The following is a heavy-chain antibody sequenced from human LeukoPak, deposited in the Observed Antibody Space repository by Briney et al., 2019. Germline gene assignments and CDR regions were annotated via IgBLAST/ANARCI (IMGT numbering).Heavy chain of an antibody. J-gene: IGHJ4*02. CDR3: SRDPRNNDY. V-gene: IGHV3-11*01. Sequence: GGSLRLSCAASGFTFSDSYMTWIRQAPGKGLELLSYISGSASDVNYIDSVRGRSTISRDNAKNSLYLHMNSLTVEDTAVYYCSRDPRNNDYWGQGTLVTVSS. CDR1: GFTFSDSY. CDR2: ISGSASDV.